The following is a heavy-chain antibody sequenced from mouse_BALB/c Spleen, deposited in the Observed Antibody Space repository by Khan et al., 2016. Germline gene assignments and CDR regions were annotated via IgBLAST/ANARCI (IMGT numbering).Heavy chain of an antibody. CDR3: AGPPYGPGFAA. J-gene: IGHJ3*01. CDR2: IIYIGST. D-gene: IGHD1-1*01. CDR1: GDSITSGY. Sequence: EVQLQESGPSLVKPSHSLSLTCSVTGDSITSGYWNWIRKFPGNKLEYMGYIIYIGSTYYHPSLKSRISITRDTSNNQYYLQLNSVTTADTATYYCAGPPYGPGFAAWGQGTLVTVSA. V-gene: IGHV3-8*02.